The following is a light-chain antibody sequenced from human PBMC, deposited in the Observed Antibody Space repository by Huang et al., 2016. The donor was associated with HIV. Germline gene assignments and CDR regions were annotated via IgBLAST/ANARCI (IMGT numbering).Light chain of an antibody. CDR1: QSDASH. CDR3: QHRTSWPPSVT. CDR2: DVS. V-gene: IGKV3-11*01. J-gene: IGKJ4*01. Sequence: ETVLTQSPATLSLSPGERAILSCRASQSDASHIAWDKHKPGQPPRLLIYDVSTKAPGTPARFSGSGSGTDVTLTINGLEPEDFAIYYCQHRTSWPPSVTFGGGTRVEVK.